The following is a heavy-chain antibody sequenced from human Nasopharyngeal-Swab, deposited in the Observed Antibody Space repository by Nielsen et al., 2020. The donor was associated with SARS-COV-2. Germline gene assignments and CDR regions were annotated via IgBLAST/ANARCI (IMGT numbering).Heavy chain of an antibody. J-gene: IGHJ3*02. CDR2: INPSGGST. CDR3: AREDSGYSYGYSSGSAAFDI. D-gene: IGHD5-18*01. CDR1: GYTFTSYY. V-gene: IGHV1-46*01. Sequence: ASVKVSCKASGYTFTSYYMHWVRQAPGQGLEWMGIINPSGGSTSYAQKFQGRVTMTRDTPTSTVYMELSSLRSEDTAVYYCAREDSGYSYGYSSGSAAFDIWGQGTMVTVSS.